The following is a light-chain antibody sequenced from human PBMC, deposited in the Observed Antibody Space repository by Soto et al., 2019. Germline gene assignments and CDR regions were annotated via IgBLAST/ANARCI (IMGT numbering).Light chain of an antibody. V-gene: IGKV3D-11*01. CDR3: QQRSNWPT. CDR1: QGVSSY. J-gene: IGKJ2*01. Sequence: EIVLTQSPATLSLSPGERATLSCRASQGVSSYLAWYQQKPGQAPRLLIYDASNRATGIPARFSGSGPGTDFTLTSSSLEPEDFAVYYCQQRSNWPTFGQGTKLEIK. CDR2: DAS.